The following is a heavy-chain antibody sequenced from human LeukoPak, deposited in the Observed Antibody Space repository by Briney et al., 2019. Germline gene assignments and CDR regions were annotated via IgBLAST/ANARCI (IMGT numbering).Heavy chain of an antibody. CDR2: ISYDGSNK. CDR3: ARDHYGLTSYPNP. V-gene: IGHV3-30*14. Sequence: GGSLRLSCVASGFTFSSYAMHWVRQAPGKGLEWVAVISYDGSNKYYADSVKGRFTISRDNSKNMLYLQMNSLRAEDTAVYYCARDHYGLTSYPNPWGQGTLVTVSS. D-gene: IGHD3-10*01. J-gene: IGHJ5*02. CDR1: GFTFSSYA.